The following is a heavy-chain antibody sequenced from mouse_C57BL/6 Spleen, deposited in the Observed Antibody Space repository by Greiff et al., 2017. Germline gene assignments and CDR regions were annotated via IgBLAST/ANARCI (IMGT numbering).Heavy chain of an antibody. J-gene: IGHJ4*01. CDR3: TYITTVVAPYYAMDY. CDR2: IDPEDGDT. D-gene: IGHD1-1*01. Sequence: VQLKESGAELVRPGASVKLSCTASGFNIKDYYMHWVKQRPEQGLEWIGRIDPEDGDTEYAPKFQGKATMTADTSSNTAYLQLSSLTSEDTAVYSCTYITTVVAPYYAMDYWGQGTSVTVSS. V-gene: IGHV14-1*01. CDR1: GFNIKDYY.